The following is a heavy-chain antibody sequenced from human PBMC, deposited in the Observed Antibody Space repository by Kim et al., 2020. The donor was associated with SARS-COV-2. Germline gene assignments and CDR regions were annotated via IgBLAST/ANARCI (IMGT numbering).Heavy chain of an antibody. D-gene: IGHD4-17*01. J-gene: IGHJ6*03. V-gene: IGHV3-9*01. CDR3: ARDKSPDSGGNPYFSYY. CDR2: INWNSGSR. Sequence: GWSLRLSCVASGFTFGDSAMHWVRQAPGKGLEWVSGINWNSGSRGYADSVKGRFTISRDNAKNSLYLRMNSLRAEDTALYFCARDKSPDSGGNPYFSYY. CDR1: GFTFGDSA.